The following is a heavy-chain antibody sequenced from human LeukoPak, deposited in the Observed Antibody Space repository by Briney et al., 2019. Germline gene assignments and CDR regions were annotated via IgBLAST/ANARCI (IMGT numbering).Heavy chain of an antibody. J-gene: IGHJ3*02. CDR3: ARALRITMVRGVIGGAFDI. D-gene: IGHD3-10*01. Sequence: SDTLSLTCAVSGYSISSSNWWGWIRQPPGKGLEWIGYIYYSGSIYYNPSLKSRVTMSVDTSKNQFSLKLSSVTAADTAVYYCARALRITMVRGVIGGAFDIWGQGTMVTVSS. CDR1: GYSISSSNW. V-gene: IGHV4-28*05. CDR2: IYYSGSI.